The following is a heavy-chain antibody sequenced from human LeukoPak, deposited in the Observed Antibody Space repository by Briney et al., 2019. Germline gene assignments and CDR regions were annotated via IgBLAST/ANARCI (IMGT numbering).Heavy chain of an antibody. CDR3: ARLKLLWSNYFDY. CDR2: IKQDGSEK. CDR1: GFTFSSYS. Sequence: GGSLRLSCAASGFTFSSYSMNWVRQAPGKGLEWVANIKQDGSEKYYVDSVKGRFTISRDNAKNSLYLQMNSLRAEDTAVYYCARLKLLWSNYFDYWGQGTLVTVSS. J-gene: IGHJ4*02. V-gene: IGHV3-7*01. D-gene: IGHD2-2*01.